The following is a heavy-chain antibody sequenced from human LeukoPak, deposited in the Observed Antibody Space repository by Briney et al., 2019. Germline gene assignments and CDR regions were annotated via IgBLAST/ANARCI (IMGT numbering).Heavy chain of an antibody. V-gene: IGHV3-7*01. CDR1: GFTFSSYW. D-gene: IGHD5-24*01. CDR3: ARWPRPPGWLQSGGGGIDY. Sequence: GGSLRLSCAASGFTFSSYWMSWVRQAPGKGLEWVANIKQDGSEKYYVDSVKGRFTISRDNAKNSLYLQMNSLRAEDTAVYYCARWPRPPGWLQSGGGGIDYWGQGTLVTVSS. CDR2: IKQDGSEK. J-gene: IGHJ4*02.